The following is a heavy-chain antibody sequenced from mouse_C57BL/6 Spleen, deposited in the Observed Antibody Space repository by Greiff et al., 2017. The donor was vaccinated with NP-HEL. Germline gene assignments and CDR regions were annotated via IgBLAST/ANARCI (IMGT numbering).Heavy chain of an antibody. D-gene: IGHD1-1*01. Sequence: VQLQQSGPVLVKPGASVKMSCKASGYTFTDYYMNWVKQSPGKSLEWIGVINPYNGGTSYNQKFKGKATLTVDKSSSTAYMELNSLTSEDSAVYYCASHYYGDYAMDYWGQGTSVTVSS. CDR2: INPYNGGT. CDR1: GYTFTDYY. J-gene: IGHJ4*01. V-gene: IGHV1-19*01. CDR3: ASHYYGDYAMDY.